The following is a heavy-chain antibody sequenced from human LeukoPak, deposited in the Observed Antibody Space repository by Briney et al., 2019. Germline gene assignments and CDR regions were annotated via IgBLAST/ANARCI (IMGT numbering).Heavy chain of an antibody. D-gene: IGHD1-26*01. CDR1: GFTFSSYS. CDR3: ARDRGGSYSAIDY. V-gene: IGHV3-48*04. Sequence: RGSLRLSCAASGFTFSSYSMNWVRQAPGKGLEWVSFISSSSSTIYYADSVKGRFTISRDNAKNSLYLQMNSLRAEDTAEYYCARDRGGSYSAIDYWGQGTLVTTSS. CDR2: ISSSSSTI. J-gene: IGHJ4*02.